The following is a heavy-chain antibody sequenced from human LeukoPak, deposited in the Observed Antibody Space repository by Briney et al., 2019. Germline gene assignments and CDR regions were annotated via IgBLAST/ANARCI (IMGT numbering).Heavy chain of an antibody. J-gene: IGHJ5*02. Sequence: SETLSLTCTVSGGSISSHYWGWIRQPPGKGLEWIGSMYYSGSTYYNPSLKSRVTISVDTSKNQFSLKLNSVTAADTAVYYCARHPPRDCSSSSCYKRWFDPWGQGTLVTVSS. CDR1: GGSISSHY. V-gene: IGHV4-39*01. CDR2: MYYSGST. CDR3: ARHPPRDCSSSSCYKRWFDP. D-gene: IGHD2-2*02.